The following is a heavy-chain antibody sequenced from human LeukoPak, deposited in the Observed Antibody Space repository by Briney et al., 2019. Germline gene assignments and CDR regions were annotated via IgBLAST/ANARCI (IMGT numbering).Heavy chain of an antibody. CDR2: IKQDGSEK. D-gene: IGHD6-6*01. CDR1: GFTFSSYW. Sequence: GESLRLSCAASGFTFSSYWMSWVRQAPGKGLEWVADIKQDGSEKYYVDSVKGRFTISRVNAKNSLYLQMNSLRAEDTAVYYCCRRRSSFDYWGQGTLVTVSS. CDR3: CRRRSSFDY. J-gene: IGHJ4*02. V-gene: IGHV3-7*01.